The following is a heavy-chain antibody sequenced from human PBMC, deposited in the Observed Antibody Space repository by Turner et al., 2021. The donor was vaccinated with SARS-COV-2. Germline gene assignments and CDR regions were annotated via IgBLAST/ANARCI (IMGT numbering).Heavy chain of an antibody. Sequence: QVQLVQSGAEVKKPGSSVKVSCKASGGTFSSYAISWVRQAPGQGLEWMGGSIPIFGTANYAQKFQGRVTITADESTSTAYMELSSLRSEDTAVYYCARVYSGSYYGGYYYYGMDVWGQGTTVTVSS. J-gene: IGHJ6*02. CDR2: SIPIFGTA. V-gene: IGHV1-69*01. D-gene: IGHD1-26*01. CDR1: GGTFSSYA. CDR3: ARVYSGSYYGGYYYYGMDV.